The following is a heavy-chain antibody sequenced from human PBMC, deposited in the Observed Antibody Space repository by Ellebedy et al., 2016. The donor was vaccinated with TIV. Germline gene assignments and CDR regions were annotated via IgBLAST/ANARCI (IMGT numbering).Heavy chain of an antibody. CDR1: GFTFNSYA. CDR3: AVLAISWYFDL. V-gene: IGHV3-30-3*01. J-gene: IGHJ2*01. Sequence: PGGSLRLSCAASGFTFNSYAMHWVRQAPGKGLEWVAVISYDGNSKYYADSVKGRFTISRDNSMTTLYLEMNSLRAEDTAVYYCAVLAISWYFDLWGRGTLVTVSS. CDR2: ISYDGNSK.